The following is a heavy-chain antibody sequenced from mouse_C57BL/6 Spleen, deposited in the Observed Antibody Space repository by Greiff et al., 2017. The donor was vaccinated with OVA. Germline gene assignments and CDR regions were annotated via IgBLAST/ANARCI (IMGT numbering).Heavy chain of an antibody. CDR3: TRRDGSSDWYFDV. J-gene: IGHJ1*03. V-gene: IGHV1-15*01. Sequence: QVQLKQSGAELVRPGASVTLSCKASGYTFTDYEMHWVKQTPVHGLEWIGAIDPETGGTAYNQKFKGKAILTADTSSSTAYMELRSLTSEDSAVYYCTRRDGSSDWYFDVWGTGTTVTVSS. CDR1: GYTFTDYE. CDR2: IDPETGGT. D-gene: IGHD1-1*01.